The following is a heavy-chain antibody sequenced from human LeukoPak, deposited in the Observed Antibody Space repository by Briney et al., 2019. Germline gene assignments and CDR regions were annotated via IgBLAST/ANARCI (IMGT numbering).Heavy chain of an antibody. J-gene: IGHJ4*02. V-gene: IGHV3-30*18. D-gene: IGHD6-6*01. CDR1: GFSFSSYG. Sequence: PGGSLRLSCAASGFSFSSYGMHWVRQAPGKGLEWVAVISFEGNNKYYADSVQGRFTISRDNSKNTLYLQMNSLRVEDTAMYYCAKVPFLESSRSSTAYWGQGTLVTVSS. CDR3: AKVPFLESSRSSTAY. CDR2: ISFEGNNK.